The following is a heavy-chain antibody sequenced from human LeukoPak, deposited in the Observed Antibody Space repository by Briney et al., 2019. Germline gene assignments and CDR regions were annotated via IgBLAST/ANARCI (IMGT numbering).Heavy chain of an antibody. CDR2: ISSNGGST. CDR1: GFTFSSYA. J-gene: IGHJ6*02. Sequence: PGGSLRLSCAASGFTFSSYAMHWVRQAPGKGLEYVSAISSNGGSTYYANSVKGRFTISRDNSKNTLYLQMNSLRAEDTAVYYCARVFYRGSGSYYYYGMDVWGQGTTVTVSS. D-gene: IGHD3-10*01. V-gene: IGHV3-64*01. CDR3: ARVFYRGSGSYYYYGMDV.